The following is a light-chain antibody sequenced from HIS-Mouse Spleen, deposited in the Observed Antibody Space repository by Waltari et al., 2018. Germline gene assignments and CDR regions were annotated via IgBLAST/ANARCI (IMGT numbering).Light chain of an antibody. J-gene: IGLJ3*02. Sequence: SYELTQPPSVSVSPGQTARLTCPGDALPKPYAYWYQQKPGQAPVLVIYKDSERPSGIPERFSGSSSGTTVTLTISGVQAEDEADYYCQSADSSGTGWVFGGGTKLTVL. CDR1: ALPKPY. CDR2: KDS. CDR3: QSADSSGTGWV. V-gene: IGLV3-25*03.